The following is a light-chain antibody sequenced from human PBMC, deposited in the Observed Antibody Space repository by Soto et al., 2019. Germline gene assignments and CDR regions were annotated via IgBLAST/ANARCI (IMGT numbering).Light chain of an antibody. Sequence: DIQLTQIPSTLSASIGDRVTITCRASQSLSGWFAWYQQTPGKAPKLLISDAFRLESGVPSRFRGSGSGTEFSLTISSLQPGDSATFYCQQYASYPWTFGRGTKVDI. CDR2: DAF. CDR3: QQYASYPWT. J-gene: IGKJ1*01. V-gene: IGKV1-5*01. CDR1: QSLSGW.